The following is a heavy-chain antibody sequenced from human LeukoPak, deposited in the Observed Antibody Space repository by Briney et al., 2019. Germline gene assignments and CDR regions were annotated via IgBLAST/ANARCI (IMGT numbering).Heavy chain of an antibody. CDR1: GGTFSSYA. CDR3: ARDLDQYSGRFGGFGHDF. CDR2: IIPIFGTA. Sequence: ASVKVSCKASGGTFSSYAISWVRQAPGQGLEWMGGIIPIFGTANYAQKFQGRVTITADESTSTAYMELRSLRSDDTAVYYCARDLDQYSGRFGGFGHDFWGQGTLVTVSS. D-gene: IGHD1-26*01. V-gene: IGHV1-69*13. J-gene: IGHJ4*02.